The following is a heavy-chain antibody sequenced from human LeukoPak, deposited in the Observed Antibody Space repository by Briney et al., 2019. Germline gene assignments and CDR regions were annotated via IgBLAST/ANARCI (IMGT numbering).Heavy chain of an antibody. CDR1: GGSISSYY. CDR3: ARGVYIAAAQYGY. D-gene: IGHD6-13*01. CDR2: IYYSGTT. J-gene: IGHJ4*02. Sequence: TSETLSLTCAVSGGSISSYYWSWIRQPPGKGLEWIGYIYYSGTTNYNPSLKSRVTISVDTSKNQFSLKLSSVTAADTAVYYCARGVYIAAAQYGYWGQGTLVTVSS. V-gene: IGHV4-59*01.